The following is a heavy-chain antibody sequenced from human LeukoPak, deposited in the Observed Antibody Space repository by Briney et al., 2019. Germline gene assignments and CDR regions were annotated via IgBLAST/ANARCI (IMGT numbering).Heavy chain of an antibody. CDR1: GYSLSSGFS. D-gene: IGHD3-22*01. V-gene: IGHV4-38-2*02. CDR3: ARAQDFSDSSGPNYLDF. CDR2: FSHRGGS. J-gene: IGHJ4*02. Sequence: SETLSLTCTVSGYSLSSGFSCDWIRQSPGKGLEWIGSFSHRGGSYHNPSLKSRVTISVDTSKNQFSLKLLSVTAADTAVYYGARAQDFSDSSGPNYLDFWGQGILVTVSS.